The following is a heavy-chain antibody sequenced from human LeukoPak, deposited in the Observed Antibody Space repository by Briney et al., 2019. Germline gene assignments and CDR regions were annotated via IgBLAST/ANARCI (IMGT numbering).Heavy chain of an antibody. CDR3: ATWGLHYYGSGTSAFDI. D-gene: IGHD3-10*01. Sequence: GASVKVSCKVSGYTLTELSMHWVRQAPGKGLEWMGGFDPEDGETIYAQKFQGRVTMTEDTSTDTAYMELSSPRSEDTAVYYCATWGLHYYGSGTSAFDIWGQGTMVTVSS. CDR2: FDPEDGET. J-gene: IGHJ3*02. CDR1: GYTLTELS. V-gene: IGHV1-24*01.